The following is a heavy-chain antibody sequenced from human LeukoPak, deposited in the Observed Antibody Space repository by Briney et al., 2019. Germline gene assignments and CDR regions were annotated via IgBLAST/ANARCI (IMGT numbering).Heavy chain of an antibody. CDR3: ARSHGGYDYVWGSYPYYFDY. J-gene: IGHJ4*02. V-gene: IGHV4-34*01. CDR1: GGSFSGYY. Sequence: SETLSLTCAVYGGSFSGYYWSWIRQPPGKGLEWIGEINHSGSTNYNPSLKSRVTISVDTSKNQFSLKLSSVTAADTAVYYCARSHGGYDYVWGSYPYYFDYWGQGTLVTVSS. D-gene: IGHD3-16*01. CDR2: INHSGST.